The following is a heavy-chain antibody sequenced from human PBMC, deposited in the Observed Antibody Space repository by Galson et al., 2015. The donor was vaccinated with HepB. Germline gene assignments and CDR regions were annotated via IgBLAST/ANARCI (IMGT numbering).Heavy chain of an antibody. CDR3: AKRVYGYWYFAL. CDR1: GGSISSNNW. J-gene: IGHJ2*01. Sequence: SETLSLTCAVSGGSISSNNWWTWVCQPPGKGLEWIGEIYHSESTNYNPSLKSRVTISLDKSKNQFSLNLSSVTAADTAEYYCAKRVYGYWYFALWGRGTLVTVSS. D-gene: IGHD5/OR15-5a*01. CDR2: IYHSEST. V-gene: IGHV4-4*02.